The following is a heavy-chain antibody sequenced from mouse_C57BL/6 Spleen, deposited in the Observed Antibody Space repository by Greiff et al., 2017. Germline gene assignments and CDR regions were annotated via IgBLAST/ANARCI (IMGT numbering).Heavy chain of an antibody. CDR3: AIPFYYYGSSYAWFAY. D-gene: IGHD1-1*01. Sequence: QVQLKESGAELMKPGASVKLSCKATGYTFTGYWIEWVKQRPGHGLEWIGEILPGSGSTNYNEKFKGKATFTADTSSNTAYMQLSSLTTEDSAIYYCAIPFYYYGSSYAWFAYWGQGTLVTVSA. CDR2: ILPGSGST. J-gene: IGHJ3*01. CDR1: GYTFTGYW. V-gene: IGHV1-9*01.